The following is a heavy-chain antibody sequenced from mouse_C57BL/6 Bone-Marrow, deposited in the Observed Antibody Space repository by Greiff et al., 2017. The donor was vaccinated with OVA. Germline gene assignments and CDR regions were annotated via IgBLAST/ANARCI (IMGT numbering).Heavy chain of an antibody. CDR2: IWWDDDK. V-gene: IGHV8-8*01. Sequence: QVTLKVCGPGILQPSQTLSLTCSFSGFSLSTFGMGVGWIRQPSGKGLEWLAHIWWDDDKYYNPALKSRLTISKDTSKNQVFLKIANVDTADTATYYCARIEDYGSSYGAWFAYWGQGTLVTVSA. CDR1: GFSLSTFGMG. CDR3: ARIEDYGSSYGAWFAY. J-gene: IGHJ3*01. D-gene: IGHD1-1*01.